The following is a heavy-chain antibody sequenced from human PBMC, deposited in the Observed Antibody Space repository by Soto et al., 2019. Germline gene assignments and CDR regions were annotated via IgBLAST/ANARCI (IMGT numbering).Heavy chain of an antibody. Sequence: SETLSLTCTVSGGSISGGYYWSWIRQHPGKGLEWIGYIYYSGSTYYNPSLKSRVTISVDTSKNQFSLKLSSVTAADTAVYYCARVGGINWFDPWGQGTLVTVSS. CDR3: ARVGGINWFDP. D-gene: IGHD3-16*01. J-gene: IGHJ5*02. V-gene: IGHV4-31*03. CDR1: GGSISGGYY. CDR2: IYYSGST.